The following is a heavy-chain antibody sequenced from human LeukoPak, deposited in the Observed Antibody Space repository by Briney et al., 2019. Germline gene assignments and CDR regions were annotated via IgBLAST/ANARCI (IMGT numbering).Heavy chain of an antibody. CDR2: ISGSGGRT. J-gene: IGHJ1*01. D-gene: IGHD6-13*01. Sequence: GGSLRLSCAASGFIFNIYAMSWVRQGHGKGLEWVSTISGSGGRTIYADSVKGRFTISRDNSKNTLYLQMNSLRAEDTAVYYCANNQIAAAGTGDFQHWGQGTLVTVSS. CDR1: GFIFNIYA. V-gene: IGHV3-23*01. CDR3: ANNQIAAAGTGDFQH.